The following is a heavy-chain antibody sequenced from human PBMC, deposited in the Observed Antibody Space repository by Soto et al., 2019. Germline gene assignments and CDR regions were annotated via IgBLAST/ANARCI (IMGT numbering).Heavy chain of an antibody. D-gene: IGHD3-10*01. V-gene: IGHV4-38-2*01. J-gene: IGHJ5*01. Sequence: SETLSLTCAVSDYSISDGYYWGWIRQPPGKGLEWIGSIYYSGNTYYNPSLKSRVTISVDTSKNQFSLKLNSVTAADTAVYYCARQGYGSGPKWFDSWGQGNLVTVSS. CDR2: IYYSGNT. CDR1: DYSISDGYY. CDR3: ARQGYGSGPKWFDS.